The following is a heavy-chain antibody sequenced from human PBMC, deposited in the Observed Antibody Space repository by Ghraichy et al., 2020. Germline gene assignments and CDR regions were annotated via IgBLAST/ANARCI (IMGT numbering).Heavy chain of an antibody. V-gene: IGHV3-48*02. CDR3: ARASTVVRFYYYGGMDV. J-gene: IGHJ6*01. Sequence: GESLNISCATSGFTFSSYSKDWVRQAPGKGLEWVSHISSSSSNRFYSDSVKGRFTISRDNAPNSLYLQMNSLRDEDTAVDYCARASTVVRFYYYGGMDVWGQGTTVTVSS. D-gene: IGHD4-23*01. CDR2: ISSSSSNR. CDR1: GFTFSSYS.